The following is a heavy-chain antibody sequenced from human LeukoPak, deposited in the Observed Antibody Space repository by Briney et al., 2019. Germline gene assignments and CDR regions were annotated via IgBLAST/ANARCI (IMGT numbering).Heavy chain of an antibody. Sequence: PGGSLRLSCAASGFTFSSYSMNWVRQTPGKGLEWVSSISSSSSYIYYADSVEGRFTISRDNAKNSLYLQMNSLRAEDTAVYYCAKEDTEAFDIWGQGTMVTVS. D-gene: IGHD2-15*01. CDR3: AKEDTEAFDI. J-gene: IGHJ3*02. CDR1: GFTFSSYS. V-gene: IGHV3-21*04. CDR2: ISSSSSYI.